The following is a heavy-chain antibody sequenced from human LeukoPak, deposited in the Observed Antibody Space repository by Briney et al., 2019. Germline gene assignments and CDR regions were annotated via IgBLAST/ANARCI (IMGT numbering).Heavy chain of an antibody. CDR1: GFTFTNYA. Sequence: GGSLRLSCAASGFTFTNYAMTWVRQAPGKGLEWVSGISEGVGNTYYADSVKGRFTISRDHSKNTLYLQMNSLRAEDTALYYCAKREKGTTGRFFDYWGQGNLVTVSS. J-gene: IGHJ4*02. V-gene: IGHV3-23*01. CDR3: AKREKGTTGRFFDY. D-gene: IGHD4-17*01. CDR2: ISEGVGNT.